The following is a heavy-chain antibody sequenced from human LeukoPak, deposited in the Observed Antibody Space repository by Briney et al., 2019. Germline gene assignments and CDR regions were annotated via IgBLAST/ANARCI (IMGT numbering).Heavy chain of an antibody. CDR2: INIDGSRT. CDR1: GFSFSGYW. CDR3: ARESGYTYGA. V-gene: IGHV3-74*01. Sequence: PGGSLTLSCAASGFSFSGYWMHWVRQAPGKGLVWVSLINIDGSRTTYADSVKGRFTISRDNAKNTLYLQMNSLRAEDTAVYYCARESGYTYGAWGQGTLVTVSS. J-gene: IGHJ4*02. D-gene: IGHD6-13*01.